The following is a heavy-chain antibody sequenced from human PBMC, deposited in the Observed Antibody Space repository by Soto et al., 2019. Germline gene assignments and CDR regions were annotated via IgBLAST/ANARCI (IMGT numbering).Heavy chain of an antibody. CDR2: VYYSGST. D-gene: IGHD2-21*01. CDR1: GGSLIDDY. CDR3: ARGNDWKSSTFDI. J-gene: IGHJ3*02. Sequence: QVQLQESGPGLVKPLETVSLTCTVSGGSLIDDYWNWIRQPPGKGLEWIGYVYYSGSTNYNPSLNSRVNRSEDRSKSQFSLKLSSVTAANTAVYYCARGNDWKSSTFDIWGHGTMVSVSS. V-gene: IGHV4-59*01.